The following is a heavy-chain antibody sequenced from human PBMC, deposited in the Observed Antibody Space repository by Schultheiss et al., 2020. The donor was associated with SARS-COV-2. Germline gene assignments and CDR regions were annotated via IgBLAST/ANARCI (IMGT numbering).Heavy chain of an antibody. CDR2: IYYSGST. J-gene: IGHJ4*02. CDR1: GGSISSYY. V-gene: IGHV4-59*01. D-gene: IGHD2-21*01. CDR3: ARVSTMAVVVDY. Sequence: SETLSLTCTVSGGSISSYYWSWFRQPPGKGLEWIGYIYYSGSTNYNPSLKSRVTISVDTSKNQFSLKLSSVTAADTAVYYCARVSTMAVVVDYWGQGTLVTVAS.